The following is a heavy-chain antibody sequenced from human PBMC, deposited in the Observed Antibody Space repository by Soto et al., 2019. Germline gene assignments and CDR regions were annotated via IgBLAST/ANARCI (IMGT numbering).Heavy chain of an antibody. Sequence: KPSETLSLTCTVSGGSVSSGSNYWSWIRQPPGKGLEWIGYFSYSGTTNYNPSLKSRVTISVDTSKNQFSLKLTSVTAADTAVYYCARDKGRYDSGMDVWGQGTTVTVSS. CDR2: FSYSGTT. V-gene: IGHV4-61*01. J-gene: IGHJ6*02. CDR3: ARDKGRYDSGMDV. D-gene: IGHD3-9*01. CDR1: GGSVSSGSNY.